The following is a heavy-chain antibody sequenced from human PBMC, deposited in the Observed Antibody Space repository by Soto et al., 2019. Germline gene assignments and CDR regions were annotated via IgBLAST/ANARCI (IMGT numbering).Heavy chain of an antibody. CDR2: IHYSGST. J-gene: IGHJ5*02. CDR1: GGSITSSNHY. D-gene: IGHD3-3*01. V-gene: IGHV4-39*01. CDR3: ARRVRFFGFDP. Sequence: PSETLSLTCTVSGGSITSSNHYWGWIRQPPGKGLEWIASIHYSGSTYYNPSLTSRVTISADTSKNQFSLKLSSVTAADTAVYYCARRVRFFGFDPWGQGTLVTVSS.